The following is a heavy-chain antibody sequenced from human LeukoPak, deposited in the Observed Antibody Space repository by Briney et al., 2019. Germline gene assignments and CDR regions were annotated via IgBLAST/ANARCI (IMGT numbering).Heavy chain of an antibody. J-gene: IGHJ4*02. V-gene: IGHV4-4*07. CDR2: IKPGVSS. D-gene: IGHD3-16*01. CDR3: ALCVGEPFDY. CDR1: GDSLYKYY. Sequence: SETLSLSCTVSGDSLYKYYCTCIRQPAGEGLEWIGRIKPGVSSHYNPSLESRVTIPVDKSKTYFAPRLRSVTAADTAVYCCALCVGEPFDYWGQGTLVTVSS.